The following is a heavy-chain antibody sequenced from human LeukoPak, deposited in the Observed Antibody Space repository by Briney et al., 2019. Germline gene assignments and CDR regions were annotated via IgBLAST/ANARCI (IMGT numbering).Heavy chain of an antibody. CDR1: GGSISSHY. Sequence: SETLSLTCTVSGGSISSHYWSWIRQPPGKGLEWIGYIYYSGSTNYNPSLKSRVTILVDTSKNQSSLKLSSVTAADTAVYYCARDRPPYCSSTSCPLMDVWGKGTTVTVSS. CDR3: ARDRPPYCSSTSCPLMDV. D-gene: IGHD2-2*01. CDR2: IYYSGST. V-gene: IGHV4-59*11. J-gene: IGHJ6*03.